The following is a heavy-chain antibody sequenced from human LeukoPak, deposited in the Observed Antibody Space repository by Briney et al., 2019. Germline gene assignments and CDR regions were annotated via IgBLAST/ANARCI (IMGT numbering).Heavy chain of an antibody. CDR2: IFYSGST. CDR3: VRHSSYSSSLYPDY. Sequence: PSETLSLTCSVSGGSINSYGYYWAWIRQPPGKRPEWIGSIFYSGSTHYNPSLKSRVTISVDTSKNQFSLKLSSVTAADTAVYYCVRHSSYSSSLYPDYWGQGTLVTVSS. CDR1: GGSINSYGYY. V-gene: IGHV4-39*01. D-gene: IGHD6-6*01. J-gene: IGHJ4*02.